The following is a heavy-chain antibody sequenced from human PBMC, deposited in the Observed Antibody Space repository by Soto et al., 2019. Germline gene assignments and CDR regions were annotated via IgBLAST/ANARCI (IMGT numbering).Heavy chain of an antibody. CDR3: ARGAYRAYWFDP. Sequence: EVQLVESGGGLVQPGGSLRLSCAASGFTFTNHWMHWVRQAPGKGLVWVSRINDDGSTTDYADYVKGRLTISRDNAKNTVYLQMNSLRAEDTALYYCARGAYRAYWFDPWGKGTLVTVSS. J-gene: IGHJ5*02. V-gene: IGHV3-74*01. CDR2: INDDGSTT. CDR1: GFTFTNHW. D-gene: IGHD2-21*01.